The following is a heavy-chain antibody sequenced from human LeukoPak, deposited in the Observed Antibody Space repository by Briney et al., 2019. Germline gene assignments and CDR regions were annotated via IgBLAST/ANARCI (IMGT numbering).Heavy chain of an antibody. Sequence: SETLSLTCAVYGGSFSSYYWSWIRQPPGKGLEWIGEINHCGSTNYNPSLKSRVTISVDTSKNQFSLKLSSVTAADTAVYYCARGYPRPRITMVRGVITSYSYFDYWGQGTLVTVSS. V-gene: IGHV4-34*01. CDR3: ARGYPRPRITMVRGVITSYSYFDY. CDR2: INHCGST. D-gene: IGHD3-10*01. J-gene: IGHJ4*02. CDR1: GGSFSSYY.